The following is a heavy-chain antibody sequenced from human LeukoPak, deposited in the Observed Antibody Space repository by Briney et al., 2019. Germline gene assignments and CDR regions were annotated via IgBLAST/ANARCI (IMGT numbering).Heavy chain of an antibody. CDR1: GFTVSSNY. J-gene: IGHJ4*02. Sequence: GGSLRLSCAASGFTVSSNYMSWVRQAPGKGLEWVSVIYSGGSTFYAESVKSRFTISRDNSKSTVYLQMNSLTTEDTAVYYCARAIYGDYSFDYWGQGTLVTVSS. V-gene: IGHV3-53*05. D-gene: IGHD4-17*01. CDR3: ARAIYGDYSFDY. CDR2: IYSGGST.